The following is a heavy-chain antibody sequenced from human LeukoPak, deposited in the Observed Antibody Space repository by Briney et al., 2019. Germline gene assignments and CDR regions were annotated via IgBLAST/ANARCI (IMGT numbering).Heavy chain of an antibody. J-gene: IGHJ4*02. V-gene: IGHV3-7*01. CDR2: IKQDGTEK. CDR3: TRRYFDL. Sequence: GGSLRLSCTASGFTFSNFWMGWVRQAPGKGLEWVANIKQDGTEKYYVDSVKGRFTISRDNAKNSLYLQMNSLRAEDTAVYYCTRRYFDLWGQGTLVTVSS. CDR1: GFTFSNFW.